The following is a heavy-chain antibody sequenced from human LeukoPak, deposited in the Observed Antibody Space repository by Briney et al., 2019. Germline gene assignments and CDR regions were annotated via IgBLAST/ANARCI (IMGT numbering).Heavy chain of an antibody. Sequence: SVKVSCKASGGTFSSYAISWVRQAPGQGLEWMGGIIPIFGTANYAQKFQGRVTITADESTSTAYMELSSLRSEDTAVYYCARDAEVATTTNYYYYGMDVWGQGTTVTVSS. D-gene: IGHD2-21*02. V-gene: IGHV1-69*13. CDR3: ARDAEVATTTNYYYYGMDV. CDR2: IIPIFGTA. J-gene: IGHJ6*02. CDR1: GGTFSSYA.